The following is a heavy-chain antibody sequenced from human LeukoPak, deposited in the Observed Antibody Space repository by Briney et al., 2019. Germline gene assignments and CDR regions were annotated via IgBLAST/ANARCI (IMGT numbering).Heavy chain of an antibody. J-gene: IGHJ4*02. CDR3: AKAGGSGYYFFDY. CDR1: GFTFSNAW. D-gene: IGHD3-22*01. V-gene: IGHV3-23*01. Sequence: PGGSLRLSCAASGFTFSNAWMSWVRQAPGKGLEWVSAISGSGGSTYYADSVKGRFTISRDNSKNTLYLQMNSLRAEDTAVYYCAKAGGSGYYFFDYWGQGTLVTVSS. CDR2: ISGSGGST.